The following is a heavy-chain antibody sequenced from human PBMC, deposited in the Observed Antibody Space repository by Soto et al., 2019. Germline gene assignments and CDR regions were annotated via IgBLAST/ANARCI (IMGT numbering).Heavy chain of an antibody. CDR3: AREIISLTTDWYFDL. CDR2: IFHSGST. V-gene: IGHV4-30-4*01. J-gene: IGHJ2*01. D-gene: IGHD4-17*01. CDR1: GGSISGGIYY. Sequence: QVQLQESGPGLVKPSETLSLTCTVSGGSISGGIYYWSWVRQSPGKGLEWIGYIFHSGSTFYNPSLGSRVTISVDTSKNQFSLRLSSVTAADTAVYYCAREIISLTTDWYFDLWGRGTLVTVSS.